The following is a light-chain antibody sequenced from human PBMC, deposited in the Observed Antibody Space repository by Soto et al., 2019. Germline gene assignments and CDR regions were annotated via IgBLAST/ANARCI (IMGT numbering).Light chain of an antibody. CDR1: QSISSH. J-gene: IGKJ2*01. Sequence: DIQMTQSPSTLSASVGDRVTITCRASQSISSHLAWYQQRPGKAPEVLIYDASTLESGVPSRLSGSGSGTKFTLTISSLQPDDFSTYSCQQYSINSYTFGQGTKLETK. CDR3: QQYSINSYT. V-gene: IGKV1-5*01. CDR2: DAS.